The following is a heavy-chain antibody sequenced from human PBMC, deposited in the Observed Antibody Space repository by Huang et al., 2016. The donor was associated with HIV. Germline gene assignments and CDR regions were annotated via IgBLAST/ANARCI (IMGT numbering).Heavy chain of an antibody. J-gene: IGHJ4*02. CDR2: ISYDEDNK. Sequence: QILLIESGGGVVQPGRSLRLSCAASGFPFSSYGMQWVRQAPGKGLEWVAVISYDEDNKDYADSVRGRFTISRDNSKNTLYLQMNSLRIEDTAVYYCARGPIRFLAWLLNFDYWGQGALVTVSS. CDR3: ARGPIRFLAWLLNFDY. CDR1: GFPFSSYG. D-gene: IGHD3-3*01. V-gene: IGHV3-30*03.